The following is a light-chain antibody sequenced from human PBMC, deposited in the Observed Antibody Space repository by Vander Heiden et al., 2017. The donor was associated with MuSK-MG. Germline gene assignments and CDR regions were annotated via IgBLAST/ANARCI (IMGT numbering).Light chain of an antibody. CDR1: SLRTYS. V-gene: IGLV3-19*01. CDR2: GKN. J-gene: IGLJ1*01. CDR3: NAQDSSGERWV. Sequence: SSELTQDPSVSVALGQTVIITCQGDSLRTYSAGWYQQKPGQAPLLLSEGKNNRPSGIPDRFAGYTSGNTDYFNTRGTQAEDEADDDCNAQDSSGERWVFGTGTTLTVL.